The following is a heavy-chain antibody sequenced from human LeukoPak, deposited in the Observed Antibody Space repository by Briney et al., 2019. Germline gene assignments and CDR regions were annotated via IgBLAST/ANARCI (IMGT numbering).Heavy chain of an antibody. V-gene: IGHV1-18*01. CDR2: ISAYNGNT. CDR1: GYTFTSYG. J-gene: IGHJ6*02. D-gene: IGHD3-9*01. Sequence: ASVKVSCKASGYTFTSYGISWVRQAPGQRLEWMGWISAYNGNTNYAQKLQGRVTMTTDTSTSTAYMELRSLRSDDTAVYYCARDPSVVRYFDWSSYYYGMDVWGQGTTVTVSS. CDR3: ARDPSVVRYFDWSSYYYGMDV.